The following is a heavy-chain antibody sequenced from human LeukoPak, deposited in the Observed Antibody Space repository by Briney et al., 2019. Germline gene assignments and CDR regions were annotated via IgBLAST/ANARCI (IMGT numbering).Heavy chain of an antibody. CDR1: GFTFSSYW. D-gene: IGHD3-10*01. CDR3: ARDGGSGNYFIDY. CDR2: INHNGNVN. Sequence: GGSLRLSCAASGFTFSSYWMNWARQAPGKGLEWVASINHNGNVNYYVDSVKGRFTISRDNAKNSLYLQMSNLRAEDTAVYFCARDGGSGNYFIDYWGQGTLVTVSS. V-gene: IGHV3-7*03. J-gene: IGHJ4*02.